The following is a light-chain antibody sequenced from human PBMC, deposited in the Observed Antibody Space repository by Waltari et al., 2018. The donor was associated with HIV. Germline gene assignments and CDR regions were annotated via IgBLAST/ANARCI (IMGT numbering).Light chain of an antibody. CDR1: NNDVGTYNY. J-gene: IGLJ3*02. V-gene: IGLV2-14*03. Sequence: QSALTQPASVSGSPGQSIPISSTGTNNDVGTYNYAPWYQQHPGKAPKLMIYDVTDRPSGVSDRFSGSKSGNTASLTISGLQAEDEADYYCSSYTSSISLVFGGGTKVTVL. CDR2: DVT. CDR3: SSYTSSISLV.